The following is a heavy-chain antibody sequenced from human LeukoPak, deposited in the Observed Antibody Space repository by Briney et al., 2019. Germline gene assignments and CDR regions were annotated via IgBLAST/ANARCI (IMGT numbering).Heavy chain of an antibody. Sequence: PSQTLSLTCTVSGGSISSGGYYWSWIRQPAGKGLEWIGRIYTSGSTNYNPSLKSRVTMSVDTSKNQFSLKLSSVTAADTAVYYCARDLALDFWSGYDYWGQGTLVTVSS. CDR2: IYTSGST. D-gene: IGHD3-3*01. J-gene: IGHJ4*02. V-gene: IGHV4-61*02. CDR3: ARDLALDFWSGYDY. CDR1: GGSISSGGYY.